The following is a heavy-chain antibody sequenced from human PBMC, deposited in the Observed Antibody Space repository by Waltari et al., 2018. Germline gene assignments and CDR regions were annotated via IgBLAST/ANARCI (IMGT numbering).Heavy chain of an antibody. J-gene: IGHJ4*02. V-gene: IGHV4-59*01. CDR3: AREGGDTYYFDY. Sequence: STNYNPSLKSRVTISVDTSKNQFSLKLSSVTAADTAVYYCAREGGDTYYFDYWGQGTLVTVSS. D-gene: IGHD2-21*01. CDR2: ST.